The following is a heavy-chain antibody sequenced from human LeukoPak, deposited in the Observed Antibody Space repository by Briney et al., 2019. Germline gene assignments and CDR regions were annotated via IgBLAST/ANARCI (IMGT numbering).Heavy chain of an antibody. CDR2: INPKSGGT. V-gene: IGHV1-2*02. Sequence: ASVKVSCKASGYTFTGYYIHWVRQAPGQGLEWMGWINPKSGGTNYAQKFQGRVTMTRDTSISTAYMELSRLRSDDTAVYYCARAVDWFDPWGQGTLVTVSS. CDR3: ARAVDWFDP. J-gene: IGHJ5*02. D-gene: IGHD4-23*01. CDR1: GYTFTGYY.